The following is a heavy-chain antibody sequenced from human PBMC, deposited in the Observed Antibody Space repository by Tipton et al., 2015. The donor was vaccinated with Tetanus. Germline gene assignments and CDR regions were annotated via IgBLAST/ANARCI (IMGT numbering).Heavy chain of an antibody. CDR2: INPDSGGT. CDR1: GYTFTGNY. Sequence: QSGAEVKKPGASAKVSCKAAGYTFTGNYLQWVRQAPGQGLEWMGWINPDSGGTNSAQKFQGRVTMTRDTSISTAYMELSRLRADDTAVYYCARAGPQATFGVKYGMDVWGQGTTVTVSS. CDR3: ARAGPQATFGVKYGMDV. J-gene: IGHJ6*02. D-gene: IGHD3-3*01. V-gene: IGHV1-2*02.